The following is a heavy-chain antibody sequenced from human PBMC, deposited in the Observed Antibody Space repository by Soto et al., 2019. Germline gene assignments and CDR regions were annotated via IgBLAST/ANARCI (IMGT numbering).Heavy chain of an antibody. Sequence: SETLSLTCTVSGGSISSYYWSWIRQPPGKGLEWIGYIYYSGSTNYNPSLKSRVTISVDTSKNQFSLKLSSVTAADTAVYYCERGLVVPDAQNWFDPWGQGTLVTVSS. CDR1: GGSISSYY. J-gene: IGHJ5*02. CDR3: ERGLVVPDAQNWFDP. D-gene: IGHD2-2*01. V-gene: IGHV4-59*01. CDR2: IYYSGST.